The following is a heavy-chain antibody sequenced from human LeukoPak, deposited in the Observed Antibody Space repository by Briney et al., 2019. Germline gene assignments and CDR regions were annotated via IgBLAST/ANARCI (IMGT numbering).Heavy chain of an antibody. V-gene: IGHV3-7*01. J-gene: IGHJ4*02. CDR1: GFIFSNYW. D-gene: IGHD4-11*01. Sequence: GGSLRLSCAASGFIFSNYWMSWVRQAPGKGLEWVANIKPDGSEKHYVDSVKGRFTISRDNAQNLLYLQMNSLRAEDTAVYYCAYDYHAYWGQGTLVIVSS. CDR3: AYDYHAY. CDR2: IKPDGSEK.